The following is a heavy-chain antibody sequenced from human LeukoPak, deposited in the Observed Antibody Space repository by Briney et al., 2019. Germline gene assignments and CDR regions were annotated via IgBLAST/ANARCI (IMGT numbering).Heavy chain of an antibody. CDR2: IYYSGST. V-gene: IGHV4-59*08. CDR1: GGSISSYY. J-gene: IGHJ4*02. Sequence: SETLSLTCTVSGGSISSYYWSWIRQPPGKGLEWIGYIYYSGSTNYNPSLKSRVTISVDRSKNQFSLKLSSVTAADTAVYYCAAIAVAGLTLFFDYWGQGTLVTVSS. D-gene: IGHD6-19*01. CDR3: AAIAVAGLTLFFDY.